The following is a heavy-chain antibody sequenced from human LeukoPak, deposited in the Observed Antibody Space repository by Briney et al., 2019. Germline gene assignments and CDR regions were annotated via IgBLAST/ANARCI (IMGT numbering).Heavy chain of an antibody. V-gene: IGHV1-69*13. D-gene: IGHD6-13*01. CDR1: GGTFNNFA. CDR3: ARGPHTSSWYKHAFDI. J-gene: IGHJ3*02. Sequence: AASVNVSCKASGGTFNNFAICWVRQAPGQGLEWMGGIFPVFGTPTYAQKFQGRVTITADESTRTAHMELSSLRSDDTAVYYCARGPHTSSWYKHAFDIWAQGTMVTVSS. CDR2: IFPVFGTP.